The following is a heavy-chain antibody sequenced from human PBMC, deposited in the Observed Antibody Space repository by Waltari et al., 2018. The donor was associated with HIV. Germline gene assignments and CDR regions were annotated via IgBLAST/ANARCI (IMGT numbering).Heavy chain of an antibody. CDR2: ISRSSSSI. CDR1: GFTFSNYT. V-gene: IGHV3-48*01. J-gene: IGHJ4*02. D-gene: IGHD6-25*01. CDR3: ARYINGGWGY. Sequence: EVQLVESGGGLVQPGGSLRLSCAASGFTFSNYTMNWVRQDPGKGLEWVSYISRSSSSIFYADAVKGRFTISRDNAKNSLYLQMNSLRVEDTAVYYCARYINGGWGYWGQGTLVTVAS.